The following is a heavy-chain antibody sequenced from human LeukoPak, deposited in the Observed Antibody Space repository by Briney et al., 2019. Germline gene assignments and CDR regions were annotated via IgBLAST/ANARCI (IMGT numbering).Heavy chain of an antibody. CDR3: AKRPMVRGWGFDY. CDR1: GFTFSSHE. V-gene: IGHV3-48*03. J-gene: IGHJ4*02. D-gene: IGHD3-10*01. Sequence: QSGGSLRLSCAASGFTFSSHEMNWVRQAPGKGLEWVSCVSSSGSTTYYADSVKGRFTISRDNSKNTLYLQMNSLRAEDTAVYYCAKRPMVRGWGFDYWGQGTLVTVSS. CDR2: VSSSGSTT.